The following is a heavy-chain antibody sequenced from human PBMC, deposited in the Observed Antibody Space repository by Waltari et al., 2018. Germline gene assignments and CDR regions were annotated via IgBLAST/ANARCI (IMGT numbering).Heavy chain of an antibody. CDR1: GGTFSSYA. Sequence: QVQLVQSGAEVKKPGSSVKVSCKASGGTFSSYAISWVRQAPGQGLEWMGGIIPSFGTANYAQKVQGRVTMTEDTSTDIAYMELSSLRSEDTAVYYCATIFDRYGMDVWGQGTTVTVSS. CDR2: IIPSFGTA. V-gene: IGHV1-69*06. CDR3: ATIFDRYGMDV. J-gene: IGHJ6*02. D-gene: IGHD3-3*01.